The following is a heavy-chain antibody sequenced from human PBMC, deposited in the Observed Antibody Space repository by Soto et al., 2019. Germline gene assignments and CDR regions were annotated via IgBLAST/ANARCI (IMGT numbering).Heavy chain of an antibody. CDR1: GYSFTSYW. V-gene: IGHV5-51*01. J-gene: IGHJ6*02. CDR2: IYPGDSDT. D-gene: IGHD3-22*01. CDR3: ARRRYYDSSGYYPLGYYHYGMDV. Sequence: GESLKISCKGSGYSFTSYWIGWVRQMPGKGLEWMGIIYPGDSDTRYSPSFQGQVTISADKSISTAYLQWSSLKASDTAMYYCARRRYYDSSGYYPLGYYHYGMDVWGQGTTVT.